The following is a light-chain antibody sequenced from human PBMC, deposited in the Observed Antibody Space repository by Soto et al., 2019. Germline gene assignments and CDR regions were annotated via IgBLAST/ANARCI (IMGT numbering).Light chain of an antibody. CDR1: QSVSSY. CDR2: GAS. Sequence: EIVMTQSPATLSVSPGERATLSCRASQSVSSYLAWYQQKPGQAPRLLIYGASTRATGIPARFSGSVSGTEFTLTISSLQSEDFAVYYCQQYAKWPPWTFGQGAKVEIK. V-gene: IGKV3-15*01. CDR3: QQYAKWPPWT. J-gene: IGKJ1*01.